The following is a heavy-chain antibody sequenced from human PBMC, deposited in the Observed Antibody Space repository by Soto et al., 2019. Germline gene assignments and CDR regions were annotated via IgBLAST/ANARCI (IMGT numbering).Heavy chain of an antibody. CDR2: IRGSGGGT. Sequence: EVQLLESGGGLVQPGGSLRLSCTASGFTFSDYAMSWVRQAPGKGLEWVSGIRGSGGGTYYAGSVKGRFTISRDNSKNTLYLLLNSLRAEDTAVYYCAKALGYCSGTSCYGSNYYMDVWGKGTTVTVSS. V-gene: IGHV3-23*01. J-gene: IGHJ6*03. D-gene: IGHD2-2*01. CDR3: AKALGYCSGTSCYGSNYYMDV. CDR1: GFTFSDYA.